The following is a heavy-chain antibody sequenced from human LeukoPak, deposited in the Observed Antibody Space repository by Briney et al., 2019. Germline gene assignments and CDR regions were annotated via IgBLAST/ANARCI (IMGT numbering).Heavy chain of an antibody. CDR1: GFSFSTYG. CDR3: ARRSGIAVAGAFDY. V-gene: IGHV3-30*02. J-gene: IGHJ4*02. CDR2: IRYDGSNK. D-gene: IGHD6-19*01. Sequence: GGSLRLSCAASGFSFSTYGMHWVRQASGKGLEWVAFIRYDGSNKYYADSVKGRFTISRDNSKNTLYLQMNSLRAEDTAVYYCARRSGIAVAGAFDYWGQGTLVTVSS.